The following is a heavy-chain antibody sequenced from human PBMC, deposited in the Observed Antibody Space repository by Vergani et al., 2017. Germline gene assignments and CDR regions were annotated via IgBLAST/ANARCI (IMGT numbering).Heavy chain of an antibody. CDR2: ISYDGSNK. J-gene: IGHJ6*02. CDR1: GFTFSSYA. CDR3: ARGGSGRVYYYGMDV. Sequence: QVQLVESGGGVVQPGRSLRLSCAASGFTFSSYAMHWVRQAPGKGLEWVAVISYDGSNKYYADSVKGRFTISRYNSMNTLYLQMNSLRAEDTAVYYCARGGSGRVYYYGMDVWGQGTTVTVSS. D-gene: IGHD3-10*01. V-gene: IGHV3-30-3*01.